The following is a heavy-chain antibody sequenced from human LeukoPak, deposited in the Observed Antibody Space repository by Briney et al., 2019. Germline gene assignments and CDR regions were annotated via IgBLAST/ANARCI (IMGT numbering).Heavy chain of an antibody. CDR2: IYNSGST. V-gene: IGHV4-4*07. CDR3: ARERSSSLVYYYYYYMDV. Sequence: SETLSLTCTVSGGSISSYYWSWIRQPAGKGLEWIGRIYNSGSTTYNPSLKSRVTMSVDTSKNQFSLKLSSVTAADTAVYYCARERSSSLVYYYYYYMDVWGKGTTVTISS. D-gene: IGHD6-13*01. J-gene: IGHJ6*03. CDR1: GGSISSYY.